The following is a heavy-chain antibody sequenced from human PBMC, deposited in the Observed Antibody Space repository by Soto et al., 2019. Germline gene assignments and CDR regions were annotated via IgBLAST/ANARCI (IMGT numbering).Heavy chain of an antibody. CDR1: GFTVSSNY. J-gene: IGHJ6*02. CDR2: IYSGGTI. CDR3: ARSLPLNYDFWSGYYNLDYYYYYGMDV. D-gene: IGHD3-3*01. Sequence: GGSLRLSCAASGFTVSSNYMSWVRQAPGKGLEWVSVIYSGGTIYYADSVKGRFTISRDNAKNSLYLQMNSLRDEDTAVYYCARSLPLNYDFWSGYYNLDYYYYYGMDVWGQGTTVTVS. V-gene: IGHV3-53*01.